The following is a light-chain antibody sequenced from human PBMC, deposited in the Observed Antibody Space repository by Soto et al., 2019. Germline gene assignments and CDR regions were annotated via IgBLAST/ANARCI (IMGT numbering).Light chain of an antibody. CDR3: CSYAGSSTSVV. CDR1: SSDVGSYNL. CDR2: EVS. J-gene: IGLJ2*01. V-gene: IGLV2-23*02. Sequence: QSALTQPASVSGSPGQSITISCTGTSSDVGSYNLVSWYQQHPGKAPKLMIYEVSKRPSGVSNRFSGSKSGNTASLTISGLQAEDEADYYCCSYAGSSTSVVFGGGPKLTVL.